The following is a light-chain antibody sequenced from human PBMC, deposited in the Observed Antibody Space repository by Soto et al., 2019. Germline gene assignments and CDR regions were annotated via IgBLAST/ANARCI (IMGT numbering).Light chain of an antibody. Sequence: QSALTQPASVSGSPGQSITISCTGTNSVVGGYNYVSWYQQHPGKAPKLMIYDVSNRPSGVSNRFSGSKSGNTASLTISGLQADDEADYYCSSYTSSSTRVFGTGTKLTVL. CDR1: NSVVGGYNY. CDR3: SSYTSSSTRV. CDR2: DVS. V-gene: IGLV2-14*01. J-gene: IGLJ1*01.